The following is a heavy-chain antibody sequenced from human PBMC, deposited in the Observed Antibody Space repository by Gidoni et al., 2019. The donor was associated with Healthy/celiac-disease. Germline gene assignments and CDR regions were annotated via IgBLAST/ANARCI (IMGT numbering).Heavy chain of an antibody. CDR1: YGSFSGYY. J-gene: IGHJ3*02. Sequence: QVQLQQWGAGLLKPSETLSLTCAVYYGSFSGYYWSWIRPPPGKGLEWSGEINHSGSTNYNPSLKSRVTISVDTSKNQFSLKLSSVTAADTAVYYCARGITMIGAFDIWGQGTMVTVSS. CDR3: ARGITMIGAFDI. CDR2: INHSGST. V-gene: IGHV4-34*01. D-gene: IGHD3-22*01.